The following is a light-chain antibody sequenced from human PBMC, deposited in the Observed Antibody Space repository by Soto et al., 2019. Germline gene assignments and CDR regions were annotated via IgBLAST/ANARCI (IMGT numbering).Light chain of an antibody. CDR2: GAS. V-gene: IGKV3-20*01. CDR3: QQYGSLSWT. J-gene: IGKJ1*01. CDR1: QSIIISH. Sequence: EIVLTQSPGTLSMTPGERATLSCRASQSIIISHLAWYQQKPGQAPRLLIYGASSRATGIPDRFSGSGSGTDFTLTISRLEPEDFAVYYCQQYGSLSWTFGQGTKVDIK.